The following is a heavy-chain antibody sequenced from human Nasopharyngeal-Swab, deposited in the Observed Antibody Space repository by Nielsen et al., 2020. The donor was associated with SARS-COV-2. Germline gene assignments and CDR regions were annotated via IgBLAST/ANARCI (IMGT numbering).Heavy chain of an antibody. CDR1: GFTFSSYW. Sequence: GGSLRLSCAASGFTFSSYWMHWVRQAPGKGLVWVSRIKSDGSTTNYADSVKGRFTISRDNAKNSLYLQMNSLRAEDTALYYCAKGTTVTGYWYFDLGGRGTPVTVSS. J-gene: IGHJ2*01. CDR2: IKSDGSTT. D-gene: IGHD4-17*01. CDR3: AKGTTVTGYWYFDL. V-gene: IGHV3-74*01.